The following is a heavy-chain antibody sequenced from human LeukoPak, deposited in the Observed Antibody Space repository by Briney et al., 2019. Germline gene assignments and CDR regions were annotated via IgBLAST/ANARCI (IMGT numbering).Heavy chain of an antibody. CDR3: ATSLHVVVDY. CDR1: GFTFSSYS. Sequence: PGGSLRLSCAASGFTFSSYSMNWVRQAPGKGLEWVSSISSGGSYIYYAASVKGRFTISRDNAKNSLYLQMNSLRAEDTAVYYCATSLHVVVDYWGQGALVTVSS. D-gene: IGHD6-6*01. J-gene: IGHJ4*02. CDR2: ISSGGSYI. V-gene: IGHV3-21*01.